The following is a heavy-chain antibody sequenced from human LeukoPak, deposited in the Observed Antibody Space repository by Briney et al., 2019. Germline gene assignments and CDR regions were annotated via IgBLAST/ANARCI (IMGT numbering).Heavy chain of an antibody. J-gene: IGHJ3*02. CDR2: ISDDGSSK. Sequence: GGSLRLSCVTSGFTFSNHAMHWVRQGPGKGLEWVAVISDDGSSKFYADSVKGRFTIFRDNSKNTLFLQTNSLRPEDTAVYYCARVDDLDAFDMWGQGTLVTVSS. CDR3: ARVDDLDAFDM. CDR1: GFTFSNHA. V-gene: IGHV3-30*04. D-gene: IGHD2-2*03.